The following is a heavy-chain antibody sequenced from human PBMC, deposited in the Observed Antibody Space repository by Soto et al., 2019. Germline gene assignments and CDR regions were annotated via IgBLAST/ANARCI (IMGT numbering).Heavy chain of an antibody. V-gene: IGHV3-23*01. CDR1: GFSFNSYG. CDR3: AKISWRGYSGYDRAYFGS. J-gene: IGHJ4*02. CDR2: ISGSGGRT. D-gene: IGHD5-12*01. Sequence: GTPRLSAAGAGFSFNSYGMSFVRQAPGKGLEWVSAISGSGGRTYYADSVKGRFTISRDNSKNTLYLQMNRLRAEDTAVFYCAKISWRGYSGYDRAYFGSWVQGTLVT.